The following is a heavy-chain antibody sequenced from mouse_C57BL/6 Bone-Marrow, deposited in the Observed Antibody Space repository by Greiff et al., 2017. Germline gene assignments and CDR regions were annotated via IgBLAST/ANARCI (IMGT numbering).Heavy chain of an antibody. CDR3: ARGDYDAFAY. CDR1: GYTFTSYW. CDR2: IDPSDSST. J-gene: IGHJ3*01. D-gene: IGHD2-4*01. V-gene: IGHV1-69*01. Sequence: QVQLQQPGAELVMPGASVKLSCKASGYTFTSYWMHWVKQRPGQGLEWIGEIDPSDSSTNYNQTFKGKFTLTVDQSSSTAYMQISSLTSADSAVYYCARGDYDAFAYWGQGTLVTVSA.